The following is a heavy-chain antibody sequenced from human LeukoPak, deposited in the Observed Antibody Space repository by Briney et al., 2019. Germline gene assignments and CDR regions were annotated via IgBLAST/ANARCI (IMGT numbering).Heavy chain of an antibody. D-gene: IGHD4-17*01. CDR1: GFTFSTYA. J-gene: IGHJ4*02. Sequence: GGSLRLSCAASGFTFSTYAIHWVRQAPGKGLEWVAAISYDGSNKYYADSVKGRFTISRDTSKNTLSLQINSLRGEDTAVYYCSRSSRPYGDYHYLDYWGQGTVVTVSS. V-gene: IGHV3-30*04. CDR2: ISYDGSNK. CDR3: SRSSRPYGDYHYLDY.